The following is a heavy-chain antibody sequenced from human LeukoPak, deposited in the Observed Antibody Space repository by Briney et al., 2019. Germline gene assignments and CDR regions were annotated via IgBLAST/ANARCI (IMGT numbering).Heavy chain of an antibody. Sequence: GASVKVSCKASGFTFTNYNLHWVRQAPGQGLEWMGWINPNSGGTNYAQKFQGRVTMTRDTSISTAYMELSRLRSDDTAVYYCAREAPYYYDSGSPINWFDPWGQGTLVTVSS. D-gene: IGHD3-10*01. CDR1: GFTFTNYN. CDR3: AREAPYYYDSGSPINWFDP. J-gene: IGHJ5*02. CDR2: INPNSGGT. V-gene: IGHV1-2*02.